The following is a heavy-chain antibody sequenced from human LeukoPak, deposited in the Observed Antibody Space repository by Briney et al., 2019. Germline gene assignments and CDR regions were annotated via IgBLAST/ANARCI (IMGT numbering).Heavy chain of an antibody. Sequence: GGSLRLSCAASGFTFSSYSTNWVRQAPGKGLEWVSSISSSSSYIYYADSVKGRFTISRHNSKNTLYLQVNSLRAEDTAVYYCAKGGGGTTVTYFDYWGRGSLVTVSS. J-gene: IGHJ4*02. CDR1: GFTFSSYS. CDR2: ISSSSSYI. D-gene: IGHD4-17*01. V-gene: IGHV3-21*01. CDR3: AKGGGGTTVTYFDY.